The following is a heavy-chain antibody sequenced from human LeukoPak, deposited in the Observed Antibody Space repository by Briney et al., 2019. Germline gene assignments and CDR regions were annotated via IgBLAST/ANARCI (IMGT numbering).Heavy chain of an antibody. CDR2: ISGSGGST. V-gene: IGHV3-23*01. CDR3: ARASYYDFWSGYYNY. Sequence: PGGSLRLSCAASGFTFSSYAMSWVRQAPGKGLEWVSAISGSGGSTYYADSVKGRFTISRDNYKNSLYLQMNSLRAEDTAVYYCARASYYDFWSGYYNYWGQGTLVTVSS. J-gene: IGHJ4*02. CDR1: GFTFSSYA. D-gene: IGHD3-3*01.